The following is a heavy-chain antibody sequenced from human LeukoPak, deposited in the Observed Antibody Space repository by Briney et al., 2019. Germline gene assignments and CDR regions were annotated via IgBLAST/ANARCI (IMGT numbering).Heavy chain of an antibody. D-gene: IGHD3-10*01. V-gene: IGHV3-9*01. J-gene: IGHJ4*02. CDR3: AKDVEGTFDY. CDR2: ISGNSGSI. Sequence: GGSLRLSCAASGFTLDDYAMHWVRQAPGKGLGWVSGISGNSGSIGYADSVKGRFTISRDNAKNSLYLQMNSLRAEDTALYYCAKDVEGTFDYWGQGTLVTVSS. CDR1: GFTLDDYA.